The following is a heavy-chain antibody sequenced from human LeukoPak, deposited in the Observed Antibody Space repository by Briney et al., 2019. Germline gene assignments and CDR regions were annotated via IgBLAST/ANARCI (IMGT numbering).Heavy chain of an antibody. D-gene: IGHD1-14*01. CDR2: GSSDGTTT. J-gene: IGHJ4*02. CDR1: GFTFSTYW. CDR3: ARDADGPGSLIDY. V-gene: IGHV3-74*01. Sequence: GGSLLLSCTASGFTFSTYWMQWVRQAPGKGLEWVSRGSSDGTTTTYADSVKGRFTMSRDNGKNTLYLQMNSLRAEDTAVYYCARDADGPGSLIDYWGQGTLVTVSS.